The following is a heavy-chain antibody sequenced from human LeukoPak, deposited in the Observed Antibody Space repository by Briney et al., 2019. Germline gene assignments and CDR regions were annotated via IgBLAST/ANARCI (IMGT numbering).Heavy chain of an antibody. Sequence: GGSLRLSCTASGFTFGDYAMSWFRQAPGKGLEWVGFNRSKAYGGTTEYAASVKGRFTISRDDSKNIAYLQMNSLKTEDTAVYYCTRDGRSGYYYYWGQGTLVTVSS. CDR1: GFTFGDYA. J-gene: IGHJ4*02. V-gene: IGHV3-49*03. CDR2: NRSKAYGGTT. D-gene: IGHD3-22*01. CDR3: TRDGRSGYYYY.